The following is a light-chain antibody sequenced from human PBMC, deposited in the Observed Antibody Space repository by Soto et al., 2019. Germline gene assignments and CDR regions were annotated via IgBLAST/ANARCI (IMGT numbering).Light chain of an antibody. CDR3: QQSYRTPLYT. CDR2: GAS. V-gene: IGKV1-39*01. J-gene: IGKJ2*01. Sequence: IQMTQSPSSLSASVGDRVTITCRASRPIDTYLNWYQYKPGKAPKLLIYGASSLHSGVPSRFSGSGSGTDFTLTISSLQPEDFATYYCQQSYRTPLYTSDQGTKLEIK. CDR1: RPIDTY.